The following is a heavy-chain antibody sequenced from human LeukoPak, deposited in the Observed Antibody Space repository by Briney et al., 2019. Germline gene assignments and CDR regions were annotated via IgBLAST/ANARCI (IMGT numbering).Heavy chain of an antibody. CDR3: ARGSIAVAGIFDY. J-gene: IGHJ4*02. D-gene: IGHD6-19*01. V-gene: IGHV3-66*01. CDR1: GFTVSSNY. CDR2: IYSGGST. Sequence: GGSLRLSCAASGFTVSSNYLSWVRQDPGKGLEWVSVIYSGGSTYYADSVKGRFTISRDNSKNTLYLQMNSLRAEDTAVYYCARGSIAVAGIFDYWGQGTLVTVSS.